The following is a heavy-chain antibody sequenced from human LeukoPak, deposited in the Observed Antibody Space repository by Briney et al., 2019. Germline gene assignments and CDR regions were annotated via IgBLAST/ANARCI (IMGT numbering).Heavy chain of an antibody. CDR3: AKDIGSGSSNWFDP. V-gene: IGHV3-43*02. D-gene: IGHD3-10*01. J-gene: IGHJ5*02. Sequence: GGSPRLSCAASGFTFDDYAMHWVRQAPGKGLEWVSLISGDGGSTYYADSVKGRFTISRDNSKNSLYLQMNSLRTEDTALYYCAKDIGSGSSNWFDPWGQGTLVTVSS. CDR2: ISGDGGST. CDR1: GFTFDDYA.